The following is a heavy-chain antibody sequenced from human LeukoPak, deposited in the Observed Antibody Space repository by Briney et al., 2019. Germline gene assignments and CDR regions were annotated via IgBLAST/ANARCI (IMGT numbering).Heavy chain of an antibody. V-gene: IGHV4-61*05. Sequence: SETLSLTCTVSGGSISSSSYYWGWIRQPPGKGLEWIGYIYYSGSTNYNPSLKSRVTISVDTSKNQFSLKLSSVTAADTAVYYCARHLYSGYDYAYFDYWGQGTLVTVSS. CDR1: GGSISSSSYY. CDR2: IYYSGST. D-gene: IGHD5-12*01. CDR3: ARHLYSGYDYAYFDY. J-gene: IGHJ4*02.